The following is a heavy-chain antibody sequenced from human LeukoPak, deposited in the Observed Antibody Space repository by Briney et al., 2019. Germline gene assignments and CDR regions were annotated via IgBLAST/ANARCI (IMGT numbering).Heavy chain of an antibody. CDR3: ARALAVAGTKTGTSIDY. J-gene: IGHJ4*02. CDR2: INSSSSYI. D-gene: IGHD6-19*01. V-gene: IGHV3-21*01. CDR1: GFTFSSYS. Sequence: KPGGSLRLSCAASGFTFSSYSMNWVRQAPAKGLDWVSSINSSSSYIYYADSVKGRFTISRDNAKISLYLQMNSLRAEDTAVYYCARALAVAGTKTGTSIDYWGQGTLVTVSS.